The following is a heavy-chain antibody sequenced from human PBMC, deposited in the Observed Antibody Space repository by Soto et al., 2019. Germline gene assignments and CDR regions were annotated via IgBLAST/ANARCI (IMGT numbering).Heavy chain of an antibody. CDR3: AKDPRGSSWYVEY. Sequence: VQLLESGGGLVQPGGSLRLSCAASGFTFSSYAMSWVRQAPGKGLEWVSTISGSGGNTYYADSVKGRFTISRDNSKNTIYLQMNSLRAEDTAVYYCAKDPRGSSWYVEYWGQGTLVTVSS. CDR1: GFTFSSYA. V-gene: IGHV3-23*01. D-gene: IGHD6-13*01. CDR2: ISGSGGNT. J-gene: IGHJ4*02.